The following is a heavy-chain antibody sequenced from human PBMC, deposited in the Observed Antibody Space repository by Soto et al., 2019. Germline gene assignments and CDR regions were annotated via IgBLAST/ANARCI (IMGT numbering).Heavy chain of an antibody. J-gene: IGHJ4*02. Sequence: QVQLQESGPGLVKPSQTLSLTCTVSGGSISSGGYYWSWIRQHPGKGLEWIGYIYYSGSTYYNPSLKGRVTISVDTSKNQFSLKLSSVTAADTAVYYCARGSVVAATLFDYWCQGTLVTVSS. D-gene: IGHD2-15*01. V-gene: IGHV4-31*03. CDR3: ARGSVVAATLFDY. CDR2: IYYSGST. CDR1: GGSISSGGYY.